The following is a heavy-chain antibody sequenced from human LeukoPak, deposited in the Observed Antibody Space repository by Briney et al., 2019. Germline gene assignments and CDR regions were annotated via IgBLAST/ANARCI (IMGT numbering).Heavy chain of an antibody. Sequence: GGSLRLSCAASRFIFSSYHMHWVRQPPGKGLEWVSSISSSNSFIYYADSMKGRFTISRDNAKNSLYLQMNSLRAEDTAVYYCARGAYYYEDWGQGTLVTVSS. CDR1: RFIFSSYH. D-gene: IGHD3-22*01. CDR3: ARGAYYYED. V-gene: IGHV3-21*01. CDR2: ISSSNSFI. J-gene: IGHJ4*02.